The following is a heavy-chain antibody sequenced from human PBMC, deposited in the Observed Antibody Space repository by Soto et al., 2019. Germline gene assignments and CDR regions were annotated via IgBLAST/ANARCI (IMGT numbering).Heavy chain of an antibody. CDR2: ISGSGGST. D-gene: IGHD6-6*01. CDR3: AKDDALIAARPGPPEDY. Sequence: GGSLRLSCAASGFTFSSYAMSWVLQAPGKWLEWVSAISGSGGSTYYADSVKGRFTISRDNSKNTLYLQMNSLRAEDTAVYYCAKDDALIAARPGPPEDYWGQGTLVTVSS. J-gene: IGHJ4*02. CDR1: GFTFSSYA. V-gene: IGHV3-23*01.